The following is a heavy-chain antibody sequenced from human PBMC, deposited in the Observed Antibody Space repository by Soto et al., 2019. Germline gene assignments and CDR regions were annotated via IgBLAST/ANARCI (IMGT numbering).Heavy chain of an antibody. CDR2: IYSGGST. CDR1: GFTVSSNY. J-gene: IGHJ4*02. D-gene: IGHD6-19*01. V-gene: IGHV3-53*04. Sequence: EVQLVESGGGLVQPGGSLRLSCAASGFTVSSNYMSWVRQAPGKGLEWVSVIYSGGSTYYADSVKGRFTISRHNSKNTLYIKMNGLRAEATAVYYCARRCSRGWEPLDYWGQGTLFTVSS. CDR3: ARRCSRGWEPLDY.